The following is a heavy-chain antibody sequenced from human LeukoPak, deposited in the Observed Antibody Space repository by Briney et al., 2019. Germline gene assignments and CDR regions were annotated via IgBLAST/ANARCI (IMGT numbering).Heavy chain of an antibody. CDR2: ISGSGSRT. V-gene: IGHV3-23*01. D-gene: IGHD6-19*01. J-gene: IGHJ4*02. CDR3: VEGAMAGKGDFDY. CDR1: GFTFSDYA. Sequence: PGASLRLSCEASGFTFSDYAMSWVRQVPGKGPEWISGISGSGSRTYYADSVKGRFTISRDNSKNTLYLQMNSLRADDTAVYNWVEGAMAGKGDFDYWGQGTLVTVSS.